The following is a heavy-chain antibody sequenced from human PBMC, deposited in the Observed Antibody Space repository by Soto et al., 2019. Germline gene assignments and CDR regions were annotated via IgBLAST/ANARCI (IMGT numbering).Heavy chain of an antibody. Sequence: GSLRLSCAASGFTFSDYYMSWIRQAPGKGLEWVSYISSSGSTIYYADSVKGRFAISRDNAKNSLYLQMNSLRAEDTAVYYCARHMDPTVTTPVDYWGQGTLVTVSS. D-gene: IGHD4-17*01. CDR3: ARHMDPTVTTPVDY. J-gene: IGHJ4*02. CDR1: GFTFSDYY. V-gene: IGHV3-11*01. CDR2: ISSSGSTI.